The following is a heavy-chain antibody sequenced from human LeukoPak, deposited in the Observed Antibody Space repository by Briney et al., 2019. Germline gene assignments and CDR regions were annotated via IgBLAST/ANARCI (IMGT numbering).Heavy chain of an antibody. J-gene: IGHJ4*02. CDR1: GYIFTDYA. D-gene: IGHD4-17*01. Sequence: ASVRVSCKASGYIFTDYAIQWVRQAPGQGLEWMGWINAGNGKTKYSQKFQGRVTITRDTSASTAYMELSGLRSDDTAVYYCTRARWTSTVTTYYLDFWGQGTLVTVSS. CDR2: INAGNGKT. V-gene: IGHV1-3*01. CDR3: TRARWTSTVTTYYLDF.